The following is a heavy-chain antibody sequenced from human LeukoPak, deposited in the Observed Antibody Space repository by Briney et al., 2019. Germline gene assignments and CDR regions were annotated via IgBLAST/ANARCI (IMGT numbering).Heavy chain of an antibody. D-gene: IGHD6-13*01. CDR1: GFTFSSYA. V-gene: IGHV3-23*01. J-gene: IGHJ6*02. CDR3: TRQGEQQLVTLPGYYYYGMDV. Sequence: GGSLRLSCAASGFTFSSYAMSWVRQAPGKGLEWVSAISGSGGSTYYADSVKGRFTISRDNSKNTLYLQMNSLRAEDTAVYYCTRQGEQQLVTLPGYYYYGMDVWGQGTTVTVSS. CDR2: ISGSGGST.